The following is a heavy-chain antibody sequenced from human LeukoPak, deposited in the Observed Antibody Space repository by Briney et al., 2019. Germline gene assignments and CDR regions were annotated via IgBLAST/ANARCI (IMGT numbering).Heavy chain of an antibody. CDR1: GFTVSSNY. J-gene: IGHJ4*02. CDR2: IYSGGST. Sequence: GGSLRLSCAASGFTVSSNYMSWVRQAPGKGLEWVSVIYSGGSTYYADSVKGRFTISRDNSKNTLYLQMNSLRAEDTAVYYCASAAMVRAPFDYWGQGTLVTVSS. CDR3: ASAAMVRAPFDY. V-gene: IGHV3-66*01. D-gene: IGHD3-10*01.